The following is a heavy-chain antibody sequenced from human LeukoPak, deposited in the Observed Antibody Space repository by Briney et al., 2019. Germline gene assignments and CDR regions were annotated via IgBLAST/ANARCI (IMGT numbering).Heavy chain of an antibody. Sequence: PGGSLRLSCAASGFTLSGYCMHWVRQAPGKGLEYVSAIRSDGAATYYANSVKGRFTISRDTWKNTLYRQMGSRRAEDMAVYYCARWLRAYDSWGQGVLVTVSS. J-gene: IGHJ4*02. CDR3: ARWLRAYDS. D-gene: IGHD5-12*01. CDR1: GFTLSGYC. CDR2: IRSDGAAT. V-gene: IGHV3-64*01.